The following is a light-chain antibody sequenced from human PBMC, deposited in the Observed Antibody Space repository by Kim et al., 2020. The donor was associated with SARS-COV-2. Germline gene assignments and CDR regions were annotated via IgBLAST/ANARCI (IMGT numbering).Light chain of an antibody. J-gene: IGKJ4*01. CDR2: DAS. Sequence: EVVLTQSPVTLSLSPGERATLSCRASQSVRTYLAWYQQKPGQAPRLLISDASNRATGIPARFSGSGSGTDSTLTISSLEPEDFAVYYCQQRSNWPPSLTFGGGTKVDIK. CDR1: QSVRTY. CDR3: QQRSNWPPSLT. V-gene: IGKV3-11*01.